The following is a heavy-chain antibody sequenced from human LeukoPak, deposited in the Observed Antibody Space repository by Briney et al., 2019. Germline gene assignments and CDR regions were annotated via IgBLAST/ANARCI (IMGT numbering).Heavy chain of an antibody. Sequence: GGSLRLSCAASGFTSSSYSMNWVRQAPGKGLEWVSSISSSSSYIYYADSVKGRFTISRDNSKNTLYLQMNSLRAEDTAVYYCAKDREVGATSDYWGQGTLVTVSS. CDR3: AKDREVGATSDY. CDR1: GFTSSSYS. D-gene: IGHD1-26*01. CDR2: ISSSSSYI. J-gene: IGHJ4*02. V-gene: IGHV3-21*01.